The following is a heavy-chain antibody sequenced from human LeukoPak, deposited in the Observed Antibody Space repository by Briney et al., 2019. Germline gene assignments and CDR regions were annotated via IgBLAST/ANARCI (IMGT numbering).Heavy chain of an antibody. D-gene: IGHD6-6*01. V-gene: IGHV4-34*01. J-gene: IGHJ6*02. CDR3: ARPLSSSSFYYYYGMDV. CDR2: INHNGST. CDR1: GGSFSGYY. Sequence: SETLSLTCAVYGGSFSGYYWSWIRQPPGKGLEWIGEINHNGSTNYNPSLKSRVTISVDTSKNQFSLKLSSVTAADTAVYYCARPLSSSSFYYYYGMDVWGQGTTVTVSS.